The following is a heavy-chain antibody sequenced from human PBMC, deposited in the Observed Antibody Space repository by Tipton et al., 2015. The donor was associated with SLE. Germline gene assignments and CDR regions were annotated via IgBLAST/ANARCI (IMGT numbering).Heavy chain of an antibody. Sequence: SLRLSCAASGFTFSSYAMHWVRQAPGKGLEWVAVISYDGSNKYYADSVKGRFTISRDNSKNTLYLQMNSLRAEDTAVYYCARPLASSSSGDYWGQGTLVTVSS. CDR1: GFTFSSYA. CDR2: ISYDGSNK. CDR3: ARPLASSSSGDY. D-gene: IGHD6-13*01. V-gene: IGHV3-30-3*01. J-gene: IGHJ4*02.